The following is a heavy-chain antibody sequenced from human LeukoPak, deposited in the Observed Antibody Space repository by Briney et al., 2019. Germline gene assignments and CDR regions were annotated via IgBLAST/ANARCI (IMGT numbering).Heavy chain of an antibody. CDR2: INHSGST. Sequence: PSQTLSLTCTVSGGSISSGDYYWSWIRQPPGTGLEWIGEINHSGSTNYNPSLKSRVTISVDTSKNQFSLKLSSVTAADTAVYYCASTYCSGGSCYALDYYYGMDVWGQGTTVTVSS. D-gene: IGHD2-15*01. J-gene: IGHJ6*02. CDR3: ASTYCSGGSCYALDYYYGMDV. V-gene: IGHV4-30-4*01. CDR1: GGSISSGDYY.